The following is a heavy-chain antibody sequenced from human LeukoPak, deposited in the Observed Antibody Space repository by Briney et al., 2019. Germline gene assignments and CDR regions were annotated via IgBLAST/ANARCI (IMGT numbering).Heavy chain of an antibody. J-gene: IGHJ3*02. CDR2: VFDSGST. Sequence: PGGSLRLSCAASGFTFSSYAMSWIRQPPGKGLEWIGNVFDSGSTHYNPSLKSRVTISVDTSKNQFSLRLSSVTAADTAVYYCARHTRPGHSGYENAFDIWGQGTMVTVSS. CDR1: GFTFSSYA. CDR3: ARHTRPGHSGYENAFDI. V-gene: IGHV4-39*01. D-gene: IGHD5-12*01.